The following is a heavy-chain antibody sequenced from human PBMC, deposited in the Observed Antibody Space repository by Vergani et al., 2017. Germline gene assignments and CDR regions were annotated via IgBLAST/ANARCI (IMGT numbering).Heavy chain of an antibody. Sequence: QLQLQESGPGLVKPSETLSLTCTVSGGSISSSSYYWGWIRQPPGKGLEWIGSIYYSGSTYYNPSLKSRVTISVDTSKNQFSLKLSSVTAADTAVYYCASDWSSTSCPFFQHWGQGTLVTVSS. V-gene: IGHV4-39*01. CDR3: ASDWSSTSCPFFQH. CDR1: GGSISSSSYY. D-gene: IGHD2-2*01. CDR2: IYYSGST. J-gene: IGHJ1*01.